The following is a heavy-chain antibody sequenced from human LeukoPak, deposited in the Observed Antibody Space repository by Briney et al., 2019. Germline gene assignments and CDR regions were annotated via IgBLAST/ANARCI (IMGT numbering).Heavy chain of an antibody. J-gene: IGHJ4*02. CDR1: GFTFSSYA. CDR3: ARDRVWFGSSWQLDY. Sequence: GGSLRLSCAASGFTFSSYAMHWVRQAPGKGLEWVAVISYDGSNKYYADSVKGRFTISRDSSKNTLYLQMNSLRAEDTAVYYCARDRVWFGSSWQLDYWGQGTPVTVSS. V-gene: IGHV3-30-3*01. D-gene: IGHD6-13*01. CDR2: ISYDGSNK.